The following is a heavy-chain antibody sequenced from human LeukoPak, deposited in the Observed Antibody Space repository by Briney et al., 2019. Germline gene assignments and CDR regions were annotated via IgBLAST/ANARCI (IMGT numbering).Heavy chain of an antibody. Sequence: GASVKVSCKASGYTFTGYYMHWVRQAPGQGLEWMGWINPNSGSTNYAQKFQGRVTMTRDTSISTAYMELSRLRSDDTAVYYCARINKYSSWYYWGQGTLVTVSS. CDR2: INPNSGST. CDR3: ARINKYSSWYY. D-gene: IGHD6-6*01. CDR1: GYTFTGYY. J-gene: IGHJ4*02. V-gene: IGHV1-2*02.